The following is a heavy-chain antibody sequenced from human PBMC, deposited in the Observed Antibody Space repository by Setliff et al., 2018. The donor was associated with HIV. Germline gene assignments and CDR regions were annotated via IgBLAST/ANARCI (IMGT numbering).Heavy chain of an antibody. J-gene: IGHJ4*02. V-gene: IGHV4-4*02. D-gene: IGHD3-3*01. CDR3: ARGANFWSGYDS. CDR1: DGSISSSNW. CDR2: IFHTRNP. Sequence: PSETLSLTCAVSDGSISSSNWWSWVRQPPGKGLEWIGEIFHTRNPNYSPSLKSRITISVNKSKNQFSLRLTSVTAADTAVYYCARGANFWSGYDSWGQGTLVTVSS.